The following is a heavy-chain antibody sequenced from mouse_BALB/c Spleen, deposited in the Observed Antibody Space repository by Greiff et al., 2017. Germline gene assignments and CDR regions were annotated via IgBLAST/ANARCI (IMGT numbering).Heavy chain of an antibody. CDR3: ARDGRYDSWFAY. V-gene: IGHV7-3*02. CDR1: GFTFTDYY. D-gene: IGHD2-14*01. CDR2: IRNKANGYTT. J-gene: IGHJ3*01. Sequence: EVKLMESGGGLVQPGGSLRLSCATSGFTFTDYYMSWVRQPPGKALEWLGFIRNKANGYTTEYSASVKGRFTISRDNSQSILYLQMNTLRAEDSATYYCARDGRYDSWFAYWGQGTLVTVSA.